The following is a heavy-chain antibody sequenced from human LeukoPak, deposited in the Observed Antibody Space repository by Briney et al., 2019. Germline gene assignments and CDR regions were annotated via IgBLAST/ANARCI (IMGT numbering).Heavy chain of an antibody. J-gene: IGHJ4*02. CDR1: GYSFTSYW. D-gene: IGHD3-22*01. Sequence: GESLKICCKGSGYSFTSYWIGWVRQMPGKGLEWMGIIYPGDSDTRYSPSFQGQVTISADKSISTAYLQWSSLKASDTAMYYCARGPLYYDSSGYLIDYWGQGTLVTVSS. V-gene: IGHV5-51*01. CDR2: IYPGDSDT. CDR3: ARGPLYYDSSGYLIDY.